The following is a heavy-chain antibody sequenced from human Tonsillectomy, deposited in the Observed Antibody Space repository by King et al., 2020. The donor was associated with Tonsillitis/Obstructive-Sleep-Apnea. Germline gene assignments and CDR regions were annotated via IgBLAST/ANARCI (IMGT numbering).Heavy chain of an antibody. V-gene: IGHV4-59*01. J-gene: IGHJ5*02. Sequence: VQLQESGPGLVKPSETLSLTCTVSGGSISSYYWSWIRQPPGKGLEWIGYIYYSGSTNYNPSLKSRVTISVDTSKNQFSLKLSSVTAADTAVYYCACIPRYCSSTSCPKINWFDPWGQGTLVTVSS. CDR1: GGSISSYY. CDR3: ACIPRYCSSTSCPKINWFDP. CDR2: IYYSGST. D-gene: IGHD2-2*01.